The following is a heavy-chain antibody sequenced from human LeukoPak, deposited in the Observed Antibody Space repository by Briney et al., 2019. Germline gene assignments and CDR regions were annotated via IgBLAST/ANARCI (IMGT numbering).Heavy chain of an antibody. CDR3: AREGYSGYGEDY. CDR1: GYTFTSYD. J-gene: IGHJ4*02. D-gene: IGHD5-12*01. V-gene: IGHV1-8*02. CDR2: MNPNSGNT. Sequence: ASVKVSCKASGYTFTSYDINWVRQATGQGLEWMGWMNPNSGNTGYAQKFQGRVTMTRNTSISTAYMELSNLRSEDTAVYYCAREGYSGYGEDYWGQGTLVTVSS.